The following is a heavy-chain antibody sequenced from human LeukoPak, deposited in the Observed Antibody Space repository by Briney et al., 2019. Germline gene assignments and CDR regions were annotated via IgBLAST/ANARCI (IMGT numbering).Heavy chain of an antibody. J-gene: IGHJ3*02. CDR3: ARDQGRSTVNDAFDI. Sequence: GGSLRLSCAASGFTFSSYWMSWVRQAPGKELEWVANIKQDGSEKYYVDSVKGRFTISRDNTENSLYLKMNSLRAEDTAVYYCARDQGRSTVNDAFDIWGQGTMVTVSS. CDR2: IKQDGSEK. CDR1: GFTFSSYW. V-gene: IGHV3-7*01. D-gene: IGHD4-11*01.